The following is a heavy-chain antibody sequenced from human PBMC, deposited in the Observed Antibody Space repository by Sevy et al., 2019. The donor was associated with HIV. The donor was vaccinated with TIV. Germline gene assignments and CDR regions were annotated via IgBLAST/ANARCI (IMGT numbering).Heavy chain of an antibody. CDR3: AKHHLGSIDY. J-gene: IGHJ4*02. CDR1: GFIFSTST. CDR2: LSYDDSDE. D-gene: IGHD3-10*01. Sequence: GGCLRLSCAASGFIFSTSTMHWVRQAPGKGLECVAILSYDDSDENYADSVKGRFTISRDSSKNTLYLQMNSLRTEDTAVYYCAKHHLGSIDYWGQGTLVTVSS. V-gene: IGHV3-30-3*01.